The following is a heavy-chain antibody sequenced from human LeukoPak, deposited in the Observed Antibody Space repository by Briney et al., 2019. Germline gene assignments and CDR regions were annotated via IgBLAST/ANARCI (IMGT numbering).Heavy chain of an antibody. V-gene: IGHV3-74*01. J-gene: IGHJ5*01. CDR3: VRDWDHFDFDS. CDR2: INPAGNYV. Sequence: GGSLRLSCVGSGVTLRGYWMYWVRQAPGKGLVWVSRINPAGNYVNYADSVKGRFTISRDNAKNTVYLQMNSLRAEDTALFYCVRDWDHFDFDSWGQGTLVTVSS. CDR1: GVTLRGYW. D-gene: IGHD1-26*01.